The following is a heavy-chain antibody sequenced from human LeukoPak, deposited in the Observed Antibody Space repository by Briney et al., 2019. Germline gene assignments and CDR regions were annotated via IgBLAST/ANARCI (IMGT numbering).Heavy chain of an antibody. CDR3: ASSWSGYYRVDY. D-gene: IGHD3-3*01. CDR1: GDSISSYF. CDR2: LYYSGRT. V-gene: IGHV4-59*01. J-gene: IGHJ4*02. Sequence: SETLSLTCTVSGDSISSYFWCWIRQPPGKGLEWIGCLYYSGRTNYSPSLTSRVTLSADTSKNQFSLKLNSVTAADTAVYYCASSWSGYYRVDYWGQGTLVTVSS.